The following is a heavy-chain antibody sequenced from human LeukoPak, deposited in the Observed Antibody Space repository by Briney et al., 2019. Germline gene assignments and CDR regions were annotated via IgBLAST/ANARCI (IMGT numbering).Heavy chain of an antibody. CDR2: ISAYNGNT. D-gene: IGHD2-2*02. V-gene: IGHV1-18*01. J-gene: IGHJ6*03. CDR1: GYTFTSYG. CDR3: ARDSHYYCSSTSCYKGHYYYYYMDV. Sequence: GASVKVSCKASGYTFTSYGISWVRQAPGQGLEWMGWISAYNGNTNYAQKLQGRVTMTTDTSTSTAYMELRSLRSEDTAVYYCARDSHYYCSSTSCYKGHYYYYYMDVWGKGTTVTVSS.